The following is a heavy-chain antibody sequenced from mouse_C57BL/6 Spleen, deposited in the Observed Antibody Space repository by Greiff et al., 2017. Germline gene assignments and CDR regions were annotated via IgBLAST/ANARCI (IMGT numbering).Heavy chain of an antibody. CDR1: GFSLTSYA. CDR3: GRNPGAMDY. J-gene: IGHJ4*01. V-gene: IGHV2-9-1*01. Sequence: VQLQESGPGLVAPSQSLSITCTVSGFSLTSYAISWVRQPPGRGLEWLGGIWTGGGTNYNSDLKSRLSISKDNSKSQVFLKMNSLQTDDTARYYCGRNPGAMDYWGQGTSVTVSS. CDR2: IWTGGGT.